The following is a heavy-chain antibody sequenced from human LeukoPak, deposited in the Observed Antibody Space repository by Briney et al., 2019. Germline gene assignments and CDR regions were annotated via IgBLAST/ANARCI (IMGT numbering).Heavy chain of an antibody. CDR3: ATESGGDWLRIQH. Sequence: GASVNVSCKASGGTFSSYAISWVRQAPGQGLEWMGGIIPIFGTANYAQKFQGRVTITADESTSTAYMELSSLRSEDTAVYYCATESGGDWLRIQHWGQGTLVTVSS. CDR2: IIPIFGTA. V-gene: IGHV1-69*13. J-gene: IGHJ1*01. CDR1: GGTFSSYA. D-gene: IGHD2-21*02.